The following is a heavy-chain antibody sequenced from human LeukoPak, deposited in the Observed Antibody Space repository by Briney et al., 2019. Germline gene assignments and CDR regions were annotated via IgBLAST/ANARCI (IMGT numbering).Heavy chain of an antibody. V-gene: IGHV1-18*01. CDR1: GYTFTSYG. CDR3: AREVWDGVVISGFYYYYGMDV. D-gene: IGHD3-3*01. Sequence: GASVKVSCKASGYTFTSYGISWVRQAPGQGLEWMGWISAYNGNTNYAQKLQGRVTMTTDTSTSTAYMELRSLRSDDTAVYYCAREVWDGVVISGFYYYYGMDVWGQGTTVTVSS. CDR2: ISAYNGNT. J-gene: IGHJ6*02.